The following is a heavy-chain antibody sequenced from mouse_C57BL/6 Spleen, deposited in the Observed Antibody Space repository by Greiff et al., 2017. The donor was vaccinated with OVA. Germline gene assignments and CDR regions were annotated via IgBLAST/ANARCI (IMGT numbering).Heavy chain of an antibody. V-gene: IGHV1-76*01. J-gene: IGHJ2*01. CDR2: IYPGSGNT. D-gene: IGHD1-1*01. CDR3: ARDYYGSSYEDYFDY. CDR1: GYTFTDYY. Sequence: QVQLQQSGPVLVKPGASVKMSCKASGYTFTDYYINWVKQRPGQGLEWIARIYPGSGNTYYNEKFKGKATLTAEKSSSTAYMQLSSLTSEDSAVYFCARDYYGSSYEDYFDYWGQGTTLTVSS.